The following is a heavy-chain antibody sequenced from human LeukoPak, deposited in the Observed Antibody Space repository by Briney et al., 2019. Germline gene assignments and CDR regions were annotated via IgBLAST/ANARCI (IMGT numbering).Heavy chain of an antibody. V-gene: IGHV3-30*02. CDR3: AKDGGLSSSIDY. Sequence: PGGSLRLSCAASGFTFSSYGMHWVRQAPGKGLEWVAVIWYDGSNKYYADSVKGRFTISRDNSKNTLYLQMNSLRAEDTAVYYCAKDGGLSSSIDYWGQGTLVTVSS. CDR2: IWYDGSNK. J-gene: IGHJ4*02. D-gene: IGHD6-6*01. CDR1: GFTFSSYG.